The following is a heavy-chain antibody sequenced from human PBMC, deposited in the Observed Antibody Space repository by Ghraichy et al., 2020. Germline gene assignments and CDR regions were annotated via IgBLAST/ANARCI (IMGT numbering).Heavy chain of an antibody. J-gene: IGHJ3*01. CDR3: AKVGGRRGEGAFDV. CDR1: EFTFDRQP. CDR2: FAADGRST. V-gene: IGHV3-23*01. D-gene: IGHD1-26*01. Sequence: GGSLRLSCVASEFTFDRQPMSWVRQAPGKGLEWVSIFAADGRSTYYAASVKGRCTISRDASKTTMYLQMNILRAEDTAVYYCAKVGGRRGEGAFDVWGQGTMVTVSS.